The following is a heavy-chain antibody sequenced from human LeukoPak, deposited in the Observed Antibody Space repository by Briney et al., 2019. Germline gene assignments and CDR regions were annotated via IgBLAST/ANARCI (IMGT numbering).Heavy chain of an antibody. CDR1: GGSISSSSYY. J-gene: IGHJ4*02. Sequence: SETLSLTCTVSGGSISSSSYYWGWIRQPPGKGLEWIGSIYYSGSTYYNPSLKSRVTISVDTSKNQFSLKLSSVTAADTAVYYCARDPYTTYSSSFHDYWGRGTLVTVSS. CDR3: ARDPYTTYSSSFHDY. V-gene: IGHV4-39*07. D-gene: IGHD6-13*01. CDR2: IYYSGST.